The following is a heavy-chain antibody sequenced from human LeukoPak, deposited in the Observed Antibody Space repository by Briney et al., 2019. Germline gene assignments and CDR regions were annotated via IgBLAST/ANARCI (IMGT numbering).Heavy chain of an antibody. CDR1: GFTVSSNY. V-gene: IGHV3-66*01. Sequence: PGGSLRLSCAAAGFTVSSNYMSWVRQPPGGGLEWVSVFYPGGTTYYADSVKGRFSISRDNSKNIVFLQMNSLRADDTAVYYCGRDALVPEGFDLWGQGTMVTVSS. J-gene: IGHJ3*01. CDR2: FYPGGTT. D-gene: IGHD6-13*01. CDR3: GRDALVPEGFDL.